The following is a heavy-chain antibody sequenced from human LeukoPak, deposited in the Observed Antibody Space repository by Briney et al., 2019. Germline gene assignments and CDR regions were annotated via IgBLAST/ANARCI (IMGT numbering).Heavy chain of an antibody. CDR3: ARAAWRGSNSRDAFDI. J-gene: IGHJ3*02. CDR1: GGSISTGGDY. D-gene: IGHD4/OR15-4a*01. Sequence: SETLSLTCTVSGGSISTGGDYWSLIRQHPGKGLEWIGYIYYTGTTYYNPSLQSRITISIDTSKNQFSLNLNSVTAADAAVYYCARAAWRGSNSRDAFDIWGQGTVVTVSS. CDR2: IYYTGTT. V-gene: IGHV4-31*03.